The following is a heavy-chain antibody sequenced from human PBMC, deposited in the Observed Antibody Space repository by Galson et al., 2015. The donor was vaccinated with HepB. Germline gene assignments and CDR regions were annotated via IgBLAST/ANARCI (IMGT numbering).Heavy chain of an antibody. CDR1: GFTVSSNY. V-gene: IGHV3-53*01. J-gene: IGHJ4*02. Sequence: SLRLSCAASGFTVSSNYMSWVRQAPGKGLECVSVIYSGGSTYYADSVKGRFTISRDNSKNTLYLQMNGLSAEDTAVYYCWGGAYVEDYWGQGTLVTVSS. CDR3: WGGAYVEDY. D-gene: IGHD5-12*01. CDR2: IYSGGST.